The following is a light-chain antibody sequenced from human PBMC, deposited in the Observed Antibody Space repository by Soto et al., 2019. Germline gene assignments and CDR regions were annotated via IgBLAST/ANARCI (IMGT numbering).Light chain of an antibody. CDR1: QSVSSSY. Sequence: EIVMTQSPATLSVAPGERATLSCRASQSVSSSYLAWYQQKPGQAPRLLIYGASSRATGIPDRFSGSGSGTDFTLTISRLEPEDFAVYSCQQYGSSRTFGQGTKVDIK. CDR2: GAS. J-gene: IGKJ1*01. V-gene: IGKV3-20*01. CDR3: QQYGSSRT.